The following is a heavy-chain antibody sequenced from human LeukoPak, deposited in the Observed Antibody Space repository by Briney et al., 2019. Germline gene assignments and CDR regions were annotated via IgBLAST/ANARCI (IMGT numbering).Heavy chain of an antibody. D-gene: IGHD1-26*01. J-gene: IGHJ6*03. Sequence: GASVKVSCKASGYTFTNYGIHWVRQAPGQGLEWMGWISTNTGNPTYAQGFTGRFVFSLETSVSTSYLQISSLKAEDTAVYYRARGRGSSARLGYYYYYIDVWGKGTTVTVSS. V-gene: IGHV7-4-1*02. CDR2: ISTNTGNP. CDR3: ARGRGSSARLGYYYYYIDV. CDR1: GYTFTNYG.